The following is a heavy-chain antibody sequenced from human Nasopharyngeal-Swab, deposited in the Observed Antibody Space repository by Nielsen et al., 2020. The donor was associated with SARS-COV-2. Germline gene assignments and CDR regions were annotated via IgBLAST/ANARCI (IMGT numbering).Heavy chain of an antibody. CDR3: ARGCVLTGPSCYYYGMDV. CDR2: ISSSSSYI. J-gene: IGHJ6*02. V-gene: IGHV3-21*01. CDR1: GFTFSSYN. Sequence: GGSLSLSCAASGFTFSSYNMNWVRQAPGPGLEWVSSISSSSSYIYYADSVKGRFTISRDNAKNSLYLQMNSLRAEDTAVYYCARGCVLTGPSCYYYGMDVWGQGTTVTVSS. D-gene: IGHD3-9*01.